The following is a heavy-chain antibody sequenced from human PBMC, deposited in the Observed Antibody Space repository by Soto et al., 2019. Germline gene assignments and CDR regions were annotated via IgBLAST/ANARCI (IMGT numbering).Heavy chain of an antibody. CDR1: GYTFSNYG. V-gene: IGHV1-18*01. CDR2: ISGYNGNT. Sequence: QVQLVQSGAEVKKPGASVTVSCKTSGYTFSNYGINWVRQAPGQGLEWMGWISGYNGNTNYAQTGQGRVTMTTDASTGTVYIELRSLKSDDTAIYYCSGFMMVGGGFDPKYYHSMGAWGQGTTVTVSS. CDR3: SGFMMVGGGFDPKYYHSMGA. D-gene: IGHD3-16*01. J-gene: IGHJ6*02.